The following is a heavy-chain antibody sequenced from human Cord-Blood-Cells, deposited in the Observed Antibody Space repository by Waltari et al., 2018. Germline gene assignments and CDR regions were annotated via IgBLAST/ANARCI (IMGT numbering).Heavy chain of an antibody. D-gene: IGHD5-18*01. Sequence: QLQLQESGPGLVKPSETLSLTCTVSGGSISSSSYYWGWIRQPPGKGLEWIGSIYYSGSTCYNPSLKSRVTISVDTSKNQFSLKLSSVTAADTAVYYCARRILETAMVDYWGQGTLVTVSS. CDR2: IYYSGST. CDR1: GGSISSSSYY. V-gene: IGHV4-39*07. CDR3: ARRILETAMVDY. J-gene: IGHJ4*02.